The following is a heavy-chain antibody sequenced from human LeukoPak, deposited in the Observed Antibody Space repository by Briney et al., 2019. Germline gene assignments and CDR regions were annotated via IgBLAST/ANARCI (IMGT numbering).Heavy chain of an antibody. Sequence: SETLSLTCAVYGGSFSGYYWSWIRQPPGRGLEWIGEINHSGSTNYNPSLKSRVTISVDTSKNQFSLKLSSVTAADTAVYYCARGLRWFDPWGQGTLVTVSS. CDR1: GGSFSGYY. CDR2: INHSGST. CDR3: ARGLRWFDP. V-gene: IGHV4-34*01. J-gene: IGHJ5*02.